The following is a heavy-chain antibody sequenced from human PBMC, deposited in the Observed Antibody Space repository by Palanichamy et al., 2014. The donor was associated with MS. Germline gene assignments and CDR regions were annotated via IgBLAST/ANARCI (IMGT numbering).Heavy chain of an antibody. J-gene: IGHJ4*02. V-gene: IGHV3-7*01. D-gene: IGHD6-19*01. CDR2: INQDGSEI. CDR3: ARRNGGRYGRDFDY. CDR1: GFTFGSYW. Sequence: EVQLVESGGGLVQPGGSLRLSCEVSGFTFGSYWMTWVRQAPEKGLEWVAIINQDGSEIYYVDSVKGRLTISRDNAKNSLSLQMNSLSVDDTAVYYCARRNGGRYGRDFDYWGQGTLVTVSS.